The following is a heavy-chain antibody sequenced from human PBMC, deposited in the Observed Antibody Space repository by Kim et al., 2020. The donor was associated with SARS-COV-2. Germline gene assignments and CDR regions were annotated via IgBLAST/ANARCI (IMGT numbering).Heavy chain of an antibody. CDR2: IYHGGST. J-gene: IGHJ2*01. Sequence: SETLSLTCAVSGGSISSSNWWCCVRQPPGKGLEWGCEIYHGGSTNYNPSLKSRVTISVDKSKNQSFLKLSSVTAADTDVYYCARGGEDIVVVVADAPGLAYFDPWGRGALGTVSS. CDR3: ARGGEDIVVVVADAPGLAYFDP. V-gene: IGHV4-4*02. CDR1: GGSISSSNW. D-gene: IGHD2-15*01.